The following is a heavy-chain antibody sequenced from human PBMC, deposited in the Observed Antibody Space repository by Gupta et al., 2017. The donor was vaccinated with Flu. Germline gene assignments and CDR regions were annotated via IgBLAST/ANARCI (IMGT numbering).Heavy chain of an antibody. Sequence: QVQLQQWGAGLLKPSETLSLTCAVYGGSFSGYYWSWIRQPPGKGLEWIGEINHSGSTNYKPSLTSRVTISVDTSKNQFSLKLSSVTDADTAVYYCARGVEYCSGGSCYGRRLVIYGMDVWGQGTTVTVSS. D-gene: IGHD2-15*01. V-gene: IGHV4-34*01. J-gene: IGHJ6*02. CDR2: INHSGST. CDR1: GGSFSGYY. CDR3: ARGVEYCSGGSCYGRRLVIYGMDV.